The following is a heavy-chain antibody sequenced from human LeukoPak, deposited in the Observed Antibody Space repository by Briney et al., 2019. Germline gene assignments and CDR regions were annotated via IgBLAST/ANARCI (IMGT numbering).Heavy chain of an antibody. V-gene: IGHV3-48*03. J-gene: IGHJ4*02. Sequence: QPGGSLRLSCAASGFTFSSYEMNWDRQAPGKGLEWVSYISSSGSTIYYADSVKGRFTISRDNAKNSLYLQMNSLRAEDTAVYYCARDHVDTAMVCFDYWGQGTLVTVSS. D-gene: IGHD5-18*01. CDR2: ISSSGSTI. CDR3: ARDHVDTAMVCFDY. CDR1: GFTFSSYE.